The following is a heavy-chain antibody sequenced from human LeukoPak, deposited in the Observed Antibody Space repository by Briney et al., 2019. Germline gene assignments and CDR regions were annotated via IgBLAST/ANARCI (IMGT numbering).Heavy chain of an antibody. J-gene: IGHJ4*02. CDR1: GGTFSSYA. CDR3: ARDNRPVAGDY. D-gene: IGHD6-19*01. Sequence: ASVKVSCKASGGTFSSYAISWVRQAPGQGLEWMGGIIPIFGTANYAQKFQGRVTITADKSTSTAYMELSSLRSEDTAVYYCARDNRPVAGDYWGQGTLVTVSS. V-gene: IGHV1-69*06. CDR2: IIPIFGTA.